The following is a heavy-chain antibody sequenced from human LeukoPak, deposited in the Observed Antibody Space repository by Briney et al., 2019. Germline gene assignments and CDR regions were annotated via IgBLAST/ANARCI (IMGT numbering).Heavy chain of an antibody. CDR2: ISSSSSTI. Sequence: GGSLRLSCAASGFTFSSYSMNWVRQAPGKGLEWVSYISSSSSTIYYADSVKGRFTISRDNAKNSLYLQMNSLRAEDTAVYYCARDFGSGSYYKGYYYGMDVWGQGTTVTVSS. CDR1: GFTFSSYS. CDR3: ARDFGSGSYYKGYYYGMDV. J-gene: IGHJ6*02. V-gene: IGHV3-48*04. D-gene: IGHD3-10*01.